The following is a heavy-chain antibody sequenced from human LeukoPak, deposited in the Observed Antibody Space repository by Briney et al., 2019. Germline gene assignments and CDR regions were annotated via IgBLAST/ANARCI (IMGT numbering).Heavy chain of an antibody. CDR3: ARGLYCSSTSCYVFDY. J-gene: IGHJ4*02. CDR2: INPNSGGT. Sequence: ASVKVSCKASGYTFTGYYMHWVRQAPGQGLEWMGWINPNSGGTNYAQKFQGRVTMTRDTSISTAYMELSRLRSDDTAVYYCARGLYCSSTSCYVFDYWGQGTLVTVSS. V-gene: IGHV1-2*02. D-gene: IGHD2-2*01. CDR1: GYTFTGYY.